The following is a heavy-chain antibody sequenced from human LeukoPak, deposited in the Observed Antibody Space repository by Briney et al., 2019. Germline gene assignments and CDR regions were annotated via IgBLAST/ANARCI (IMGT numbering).Heavy chain of an antibody. J-gene: IGHJ5*02. V-gene: IGHV1-2*02. CDR1: GYTFTGYY. CDR2: INPNSGGT. CDR3: ARATWSGYYRVHRFDR. Sequence: ASVKVSCKASGYTFTGYYMHWVRQAPGQGLEWMGWINPNSGGTNYAQKFQGRVTMTRDTSISTAYMELSRLRSDDTAVYYCARATWSGYYRVHRFDRWGQGTLVTVSS. D-gene: IGHD3-3*01.